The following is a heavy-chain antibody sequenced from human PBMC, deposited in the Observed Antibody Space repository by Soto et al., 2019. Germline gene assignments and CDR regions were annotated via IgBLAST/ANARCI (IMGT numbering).Heavy chain of an antibody. D-gene: IGHD3-3*01. V-gene: IGHV3-7*01. Sequence: GESLKISCAASGFTFSSYWMSWVRQAPGKGLEWVANIKQDGSEKYYVDSVKGRFTISRDNAKNSLYLQMNSLRAEDTAVYYCAGRRITIFGVVIGKLVWGQGTLVTVSS. CDR2: IKQDGSEK. CDR3: AGRRITIFGVVIGKLV. J-gene: IGHJ4*02. CDR1: GFTFSSYW.